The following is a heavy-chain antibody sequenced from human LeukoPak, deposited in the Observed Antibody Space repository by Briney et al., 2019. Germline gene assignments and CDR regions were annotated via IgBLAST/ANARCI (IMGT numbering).Heavy chain of an antibody. V-gene: IGHV3-30*04. D-gene: IGHD3-16*01. CDR2: IRYDGTDE. CDR3: ARNRAFGTFDAFDM. J-gene: IGHJ3*02. CDR1: GFTFSSYA. Sequence: GRSLRLSCAASGFTFSSYAMHWVRQAPGKGLEWLAFIRYDGTDESYGDSVRGRLTISRDDSLNTLYLQMDSLRHDDTAVYYCARNRAFGTFDAFDMWGQGTMVTISS.